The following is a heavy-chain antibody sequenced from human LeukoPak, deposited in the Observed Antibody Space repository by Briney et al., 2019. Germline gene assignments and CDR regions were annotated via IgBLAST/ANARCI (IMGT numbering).Heavy chain of an antibody. CDR2: IKHDGSAQ. Sequence: GGSLRLSCAASRFTFSRYWMNWVRQAPGKGLEWVANIKHDGSAQNYVDSVKGRFTISRDNAGNSLYLQMNSLRAEDTAVYYCARGPLYHYYYYMDVWGKGTTVTVSS. CDR3: ARGPLYHYYYYMDV. V-gene: IGHV3-7*01. J-gene: IGHJ6*03. CDR1: RFTFSRYW.